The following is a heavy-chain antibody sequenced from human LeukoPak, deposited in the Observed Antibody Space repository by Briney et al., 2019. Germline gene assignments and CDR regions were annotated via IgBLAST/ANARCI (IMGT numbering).Heavy chain of an antibody. CDR3: ARAPGSGPPNY. CDR2: IIPILGIA. J-gene: IGHJ4*02. Sequence: SVKVSCKASGGTFSSYTISSVRQAPGQGLEWMGRIIPILGIANYAQKFQGRVTITADKSTSTAYMELSSLRSEDTAVYYCARAPGSGPPNYWGQGTLVTVSS. V-gene: IGHV1-69*02. D-gene: IGHD3-10*01. CDR1: GGTFSSYT.